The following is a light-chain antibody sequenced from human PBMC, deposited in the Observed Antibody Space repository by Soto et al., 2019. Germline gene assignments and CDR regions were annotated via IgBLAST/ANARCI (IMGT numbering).Light chain of an antibody. Sequence: QSALTQPPSVCAAPGQKVTVSCSGSRSNIGNNYVSWYQHLPGTAPKLLIYDNDKRPSGIPDRFSASKSGTSATLDITGLQTGDEADYYCEAWDSNLSGGVFGGGTKLTVL. CDR2: DND. CDR3: EAWDSNLSGGV. CDR1: RSNIGNNY. J-gene: IGLJ3*02. V-gene: IGLV1-51*01.